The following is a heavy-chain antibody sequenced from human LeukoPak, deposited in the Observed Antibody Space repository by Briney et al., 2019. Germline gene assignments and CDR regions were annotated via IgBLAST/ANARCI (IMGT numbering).Heavy chain of an antibody. J-gene: IGHJ4*02. Sequence: GGSLRLSCAPSGFTLSSYTLSWVRQAPGRGLDWVSTISGGGDYTSYADSVKGRFTISRDNSKNTLYLQMNGLRVEDSALYYCAKRRFLESTAYYFDYWGQGTLVTVSS. D-gene: IGHD3-3*01. CDR3: AKRRFLESTAYYFDY. CDR1: GFTLSSYT. V-gene: IGHV3-23*01. CDR2: ISGGGDYT.